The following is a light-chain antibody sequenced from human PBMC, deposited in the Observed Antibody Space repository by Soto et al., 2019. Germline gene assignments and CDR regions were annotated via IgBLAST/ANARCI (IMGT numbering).Light chain of an antibody. CDR3: SSYTSSKTEV. Sequence: QPALTQPASVSWSPGQSITISCTGTSSDVGGYNYVSWYQQHPGKAPKLIICEVSNRPSGVSNRFSGSKSGITASLTISGLQAEDEADYFCSSYTSSKTEVFGTGTKVTVL. J-gene: IGLJ1*01. CDR2: EVS. CDR1: SSDVGGYNY. V-gene: IGLV2-14*01.